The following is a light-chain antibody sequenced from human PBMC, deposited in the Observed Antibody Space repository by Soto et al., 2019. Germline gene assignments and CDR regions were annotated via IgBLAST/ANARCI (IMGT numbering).Light chain of an antibody. J-gene: IGKJ3*01. CDR3: QQHNSYPLT. V-gene: IGKV1-9*01. CDR1: QDTRSY. Sequence: DIQLTQSPSFLSASVGDRVTITCRASQDTRSYLAWYQQKPGKAPKLLIYVASTLQSGVPSRFSGSGSGTEFTLTISSLQPEDIATYYCQQHNSYPLTFGPGTKVEIK. CDR2: VAS.